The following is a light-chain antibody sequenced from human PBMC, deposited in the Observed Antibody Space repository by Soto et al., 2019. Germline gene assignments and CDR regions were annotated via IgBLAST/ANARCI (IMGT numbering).Light chain of an antibody. Sequence: EIVLTQSPGTLSLSPGERATVSCRASESVSSSFLAWYQQKPGLAPRLLIYGASTRATGIPGRFSGGGSGTDFSLTISRLEPEDFAVYFCQQYGSSPFAFGPGTKVDIK. CDR2: GAS. CDR1: ESVSSSF. J-gene: IGKJ3*01. CDR3: QQYGSSPFA. V-gene: IGKV3-20*01.